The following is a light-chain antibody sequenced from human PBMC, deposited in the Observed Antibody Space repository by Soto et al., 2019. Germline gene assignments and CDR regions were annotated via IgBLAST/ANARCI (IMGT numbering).Light chain of an antibody. V-gene: IGKV1-5*03. CDR3: QHQRT. CDR2: KTS. Sequence: DIQMTQSPATLSASVGDRVTITCRASQSISSGLAWYQQKPGNAPKLLIYKTSSLEDGVPSRFSGSGSGTEFTLTISSLQPGDFATYYCQHQRTFGQGTKVDSK. J-gene: IGKJ1*01. CDR1: QSISSG.